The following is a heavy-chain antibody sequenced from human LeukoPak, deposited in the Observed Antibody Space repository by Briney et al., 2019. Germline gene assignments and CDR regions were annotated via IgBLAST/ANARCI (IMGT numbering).Heavy chain of an antibody. V-gene: IGHV3-74*01. CDR1: GFTFSSYW. CDR2: INSDGSST. J-gene: IGHJ5*02. CDR3: ARGDSYGGYNWFDP. Sequence: GGSLRLSCAASGFTFSSYWMHWVRQAPGKGLVWVSRINSDGSSTSYADSVKGRFTISRDNAKNSLYLQMNSLRAEDTAVYYCARGDSYGGYNWFDPWGQGTLVTVSS. D-gene: IGHD5-18*01.